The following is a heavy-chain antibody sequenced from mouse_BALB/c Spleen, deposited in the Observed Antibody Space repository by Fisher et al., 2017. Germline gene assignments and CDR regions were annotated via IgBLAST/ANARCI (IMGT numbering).Heavy chain of an antibody. V-gene: IGHV5-12*03. Sequence: RFTISRDNAKNTLYLEMSSLRSEDTAMYYCARGQGRNAMDYWGQGTSVTVSS. J-gene: IGHJ4*01. CDR3: ARGQGRNAMDY.